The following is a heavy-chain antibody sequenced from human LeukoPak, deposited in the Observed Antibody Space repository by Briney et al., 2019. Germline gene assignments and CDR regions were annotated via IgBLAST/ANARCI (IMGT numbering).Heavy chain of an antibody. Sequence: GGSLRLSCAASGFTFSDYYMSWISPAPGEGLGWFSYISSSGSTIYYADSVKGRFTISRDNAKNSLYLQMNSLRAEDTTVYYCARDSSSGRRTGIYYFDYWGQGTLVTVSS. D-gene: IGHD6-19*01. CDR3: ARDSSSGRRTGIYYFDY. J-gene: IGHJ4*02. V-gene: IGHV3-11*01. CDR1: GFTFSDYY. CDR2: ISSSGSTI.